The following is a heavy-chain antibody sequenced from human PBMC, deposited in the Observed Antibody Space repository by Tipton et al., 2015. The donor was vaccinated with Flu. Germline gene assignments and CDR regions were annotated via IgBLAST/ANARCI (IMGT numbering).Heavy chain of an antibody. D-gene: IGHD3-22*01. CDR2: IRSTNYRGTT. J-gene: IGHJ6*02. CDR1: GFTIGDYA. V-gene: IGHV3-49*04. CDR3: TRDLDDNSPLRYYYGMDL. Sequence: RSLRLSCTASGFTIGDYAVSWVRQAPGKGLEWVGFIRSTNYRGTTEYAASLKGRLTISRDDSKSIAYLQMSSLKTEDTAVYYCTRDLDDNSPLRYYYGMDLWGQGTTVTVSS.